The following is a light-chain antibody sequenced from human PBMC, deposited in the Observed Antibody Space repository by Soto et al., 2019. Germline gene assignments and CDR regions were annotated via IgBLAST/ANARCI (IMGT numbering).Light chain of an antibody. Sequence: QCVLTQPPSESVTPAQRVTISCSGSSSNVGGNPVNWCHHVPTTAPKLLIYTNTQRPSGVPARLSRSHYCTSASPAIDGLQSEDEAVYYRVNLDDSLNGPVFRAGTMVTVL. J-gene: IGLJ1*01. CDR3: VNLDDSLNGPV. CDR2: TNT. CDR1: SSNVGGNP. V-gene: IGLV1-44*01.